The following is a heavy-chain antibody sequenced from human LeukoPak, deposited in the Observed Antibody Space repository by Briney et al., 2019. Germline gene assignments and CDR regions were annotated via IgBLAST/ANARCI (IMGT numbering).Heavy chain of an antibody. CDR3: ARGSPKLDS. V-gene: IGHV4-34*01. CDR1: GGTFSGYN. Sequence: SETLSLTCAVYGGTFSGYNWNWIRQPPGKGLEWVGEISHSGTTNYNPALKRRVTMSLDTSKNQISLKLISVTAADTAVYYCARGSPKLDSWGQGTLVTVSS. J-gene: IGHJ5*01. CDR2: ISHSGTT.